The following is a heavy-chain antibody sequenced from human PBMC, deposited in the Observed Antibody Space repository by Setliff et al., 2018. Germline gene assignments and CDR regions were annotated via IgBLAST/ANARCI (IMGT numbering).Heavy chain of an antibody. V-gene: IGHV4-59*01. J-gene: IGHJ4*02. CDR1: GDSISSYY. Sequence: SETLSLTCTVSGDSISSYYWSWIRQPPGKGLEWIGYIYYSGSTNYNPSLKSRVTISVDTSKNQFSLKLSSVTAADTAAYYCARGGYSRGPPVYYFDYWGQGTLVTVSS. CDR2: IYYSGST. CDR3: ARGGYSRGPPVYYFDY. D-gene: IGHD5-12*01.